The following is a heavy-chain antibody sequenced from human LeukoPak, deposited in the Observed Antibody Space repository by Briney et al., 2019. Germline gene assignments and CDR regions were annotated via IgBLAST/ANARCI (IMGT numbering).Heavy chain of an antibody. Sequence: ASVKVSCKASGYTFTSYDINWVRQATGQGLEWMGWINPNSGGTNYAQKFQGRVTMTRDTSISTAYMELSRLRSDDTAVYYCAKDGGRGFNYGLYYFDHWGQGTLVTVSS. CDR3: AKDGGRGFNYGLYYFDH. CDR2: INPNSGGT. J-gene: IGHJ4*02. D-gene: IGHD5-18*01. CDR1: GYTFTSYD. V-gene: IGHV1-2*02.